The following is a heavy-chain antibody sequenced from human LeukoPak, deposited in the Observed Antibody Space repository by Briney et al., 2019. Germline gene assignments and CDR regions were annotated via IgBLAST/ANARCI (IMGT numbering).Heavy chain of an antibody. V-gene: IGHV4-34*01. D-gene: IGHD4-17*01. J-gene: IGHJ4*02. Sequence: SETLSLTCAVHPGSLSAHYWSWIRQPPGKGLEWIGEFNHSGGTNYNPSLKSRVTISLDTSKNQFSLRLSSVTAADTAVYYCARGLKLTVTNVLEFDYWGQGTLVTVSS. CDR2: FNHSGGT. CDR1: PGSLSAHY. CDR3: ARGLKLTVTNVLEFDY.